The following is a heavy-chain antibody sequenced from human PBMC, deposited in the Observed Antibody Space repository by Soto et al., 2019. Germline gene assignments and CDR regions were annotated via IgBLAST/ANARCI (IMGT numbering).Heavy chain of an antibody. CDR2: IDNSGDGS. V-gene: IGHV3-23*05. CDR1: GFIFRNHV. CDR3: AKVPSRGMIFGAGS. Sequence: EVKLLESGGGLVQPGGSLRLSCAASGFIFRNHVLNWFRQAPGKGLEWVSAIDNSGDGSFYADSVKGRFIISRDNAKDTVFLHMNNLRLEDTAFYYCAKVPSRGMIFGAGSWGQGTLVTVSS. D-gene: IGHD3-3*01. J-gene: IGHJ5*02.